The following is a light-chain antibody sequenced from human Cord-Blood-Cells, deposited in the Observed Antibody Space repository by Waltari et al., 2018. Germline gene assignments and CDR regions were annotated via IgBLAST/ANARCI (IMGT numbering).Light chain of an antibody. Sequence: QSALTQPASVSGSPGQSITISCTGTRSDVGGYNYVSWYQQHPGKAPKLIIYEVSHRPSGVSNRFSGSKSGNTASLTISGLQAEDEADYYCSSYTSSSTWVFGGGTKLTVL. V-gene: IGLV2-14*01. CDR2: EVS. CDR1: RSDVGGYNY. J-gene: IGLJ3*02. CDR3: SSYTSSSTWV.